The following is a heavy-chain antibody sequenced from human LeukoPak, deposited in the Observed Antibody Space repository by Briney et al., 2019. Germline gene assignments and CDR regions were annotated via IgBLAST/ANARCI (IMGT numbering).Heavy chain of an antibody. CDR2: ISSSGSTI. CDR3: ARGQAASFDY. Sequence: GGSLRLSCAASGFAFSSYEMNWVRQAPGKGPEWVSYISSSGSTIYYADSVKGRFTISRDNAKNSLYLQMNSLRAEDTAVYYCARGQAASFDYWGQGTLVTVSS. D-gene: IGHD2-15*01. V-gene: IGHV3-48*03. CDR1: GFAFSSYE. J-gene: IGHJ4*02.